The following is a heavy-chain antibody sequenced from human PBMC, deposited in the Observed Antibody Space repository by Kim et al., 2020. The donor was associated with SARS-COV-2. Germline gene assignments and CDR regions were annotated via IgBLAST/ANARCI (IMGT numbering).Heavy chain of an antibody. Sequence: YNPSLRSRFSISIDTAKRQFSLNLNSVTAADTAIYYCAREVGTTLHYYMDVWGKGTTVTVSS. D-gene: IGHD1-26*01. J-gene: IGHJ6*03. V-gene: IGHV4-31*02. CDR3: AREVGTTLHYYMDV.